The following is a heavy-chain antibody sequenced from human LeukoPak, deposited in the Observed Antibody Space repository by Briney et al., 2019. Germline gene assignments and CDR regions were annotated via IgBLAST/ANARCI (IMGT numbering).Heavy chain of an antibody. Sequence: GGSLRLSCAASGFTVSSNYMSWVRQAPGKGLEWVSVIYSGGSTYYADSVKGRFTISRDNSKNTLYPQMNSLRAEDTAVYYCARSYCSGGSCYPTYFDYWGQGTLVTVSS. V-gene: IGHV3-66*01. CDR2: IYSGGST. CDR3: ARSYCSGGSCYPTYFDY. D-gene: IGHD2-15*01. CDR1: GFTVSSNY. J-gene: IGHJ4*02.